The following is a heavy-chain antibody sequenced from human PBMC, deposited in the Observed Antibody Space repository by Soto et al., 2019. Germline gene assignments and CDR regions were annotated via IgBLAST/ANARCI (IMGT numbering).Heavy chain of an antibody. CDR1: GGTFSSYA. Sequence: QVQLVQSGAEVKKPGSSVKVSCKASGGTFSSYAISWVRQAPGQGLEWMGGIIPVCGTANYAQKLQGRVTITADKSTSTANMELSRLRSEDTAVYYCVREDYYDSRVRAFDIWGQGTMVTVSS. CDR3: VREDYYDSRVRAFDI. CDR2: IIPVCGTA. V-gene: IGHV1-69*06. J-gene: IGHJ3*02. D-gene: IGHD3-22*01.